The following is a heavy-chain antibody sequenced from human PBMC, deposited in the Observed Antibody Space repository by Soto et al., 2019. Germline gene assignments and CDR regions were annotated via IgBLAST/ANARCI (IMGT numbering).Heavy chain of an antibody. J-gene: IGHJ1*01. CDR1: GFTFSSYA. D-gene: IGHD3-10*01. CDR3: AGGLWFGELDH. V-gene: IGHV3-64*01. CDR2: ISSNGGST. Sequence: GGSLRLSCAASGFTFSSYAMHWVRQAPGKGLEYVSAISSNGGSTNYANSVKGRFTISRDNSKNTLYLQMGSLRAEDMAVYYCAGGLWFGELDHWGQGTLVTVSS.